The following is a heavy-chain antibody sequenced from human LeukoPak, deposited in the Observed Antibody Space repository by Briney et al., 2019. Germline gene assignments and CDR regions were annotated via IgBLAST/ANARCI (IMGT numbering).Heavy chain of an antibody. V-gene: IGHV3-66*01. CDR2: IYSGGST. Sequence: GGSLRLSCAASGFTLSSNYMSWVRQAPGKGLEWVSVIYSGGSTYYADSVKGRFTISRDNSKNTLYLQMNSLRAEDTAVYYCARDSIALDAFDIWGQGTMVTVSS. CDR3: ARDSIALDAFDI. J-gene: IGHJ3*02. CDR1: GFTLSSNY. D-gene: IGHD6-6*01.